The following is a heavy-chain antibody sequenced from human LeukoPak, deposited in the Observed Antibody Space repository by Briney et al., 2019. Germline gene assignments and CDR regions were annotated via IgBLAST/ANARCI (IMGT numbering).Heavy chain of an antibody. CDR1: GFTFDDYA. CDR3: AKDFTFGGVTNYFDY. V-gene: IGHV3-9*01. Sequence: PGGSLRLSCAASGFTFDDYAMHWVRQAPGKGLEWVSGISWNSGSIGYADSVKGRFTISRDNAKNSLYPQMNSLRAEDTALYYCAKDFTFGGVTNYFDYWGQGTLVTVSS. D-gene: IGHD3-16*01. J-gene: IGHJ4*02. CDR2: ISWNSGSI.